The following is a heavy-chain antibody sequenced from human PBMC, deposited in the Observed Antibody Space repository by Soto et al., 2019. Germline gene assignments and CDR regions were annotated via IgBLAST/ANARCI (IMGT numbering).Heavy chain of an antibody. J-gene: IGHJ5*02. D-gene: IGHD2-21*02. CDR3: ARNIVVVTDAGYWFDP. V-gene: IGHV1-18*01. Sequence: ASVKVSCKASGYTFTSYGISWVRQAPGQGLEWMGWISAYNGNTNYAQKLQGRVTMTTDTSTSTAYMELRSLRSDDTAVYYCARNIVVVTDAGYWFDPWGQGTLVTVSS. CDR2: ISAYNGNT. CDR1: GYTFTSYG.